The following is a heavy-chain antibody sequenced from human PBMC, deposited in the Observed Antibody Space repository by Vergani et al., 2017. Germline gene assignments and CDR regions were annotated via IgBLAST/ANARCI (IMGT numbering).Heavy chain of an antibody. Sequence: EVQLVESGGGLVQPGGSLRLSCAASGFTFSSYAMHWVRQAPGKGLEYVSAISSNGGSTYYANSVKGRFTISRDNSKNTLYLQMGSLRAEDMAVYYCARDQIAARAYYYYYYMDVWGKGTTVTVSS. CDR2: ISSNGGST. V-gene: IGHV3-64*01. D-gene: IGHD6-6*01. CDR1: GFTFSSYA. J-gene: IGHJ6*03. CDR3: ARDQIAARAYYYYYYMDV.